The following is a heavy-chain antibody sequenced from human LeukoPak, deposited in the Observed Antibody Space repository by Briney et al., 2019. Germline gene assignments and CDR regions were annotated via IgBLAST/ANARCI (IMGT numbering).Heavy chain of an antibody. CDR3: AKDLHYGSGSQPFDY. CDR1: GFTFSSYG. D-gene: IGHD3-10*01. Sequence: GGSLRLSCAASGFTFSSYGMHWVRQAPGKGLEWVAVISYDGSNKYYADSVKGRFTISRDNSKNTLYLQMNSLRAEDTAVYYCAKDLHYGSGSQPFDYWGQGTLVTVSS. V-gene: IGHV3-30*18. J-gene: IGHJ4*02. CDR2: ISYDGSNK.